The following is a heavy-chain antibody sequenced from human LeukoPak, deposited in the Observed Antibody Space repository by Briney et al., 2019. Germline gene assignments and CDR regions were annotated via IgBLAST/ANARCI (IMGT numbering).Heavy chain of an antibody. CDR3: AKEREDTALVIDAFGI. CDR1: GFTFSDYA. Sequence: PGGSLRLSCAASGFTFSDYAMTWVRQAPGKGLEWVSAISATGYVTYYADSVKGRFTISRDNSKNTLYLQMNSLRAEDTAVYYCAKEREDTALVIDAFGIWGQGTMVTVSS. V-gene: IGHV3-23*01. D-gene: IGHD5-18*01. CDR2: ISATGYVT. J-gene: IGHJ3*02.